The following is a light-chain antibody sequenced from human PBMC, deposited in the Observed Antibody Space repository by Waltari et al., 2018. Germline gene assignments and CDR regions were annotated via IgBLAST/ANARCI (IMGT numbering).Light chain of an antibody. CDR2: GAS. V-gene: IGKV3-15*01. J-gene: IGKJ1*01. CDR3: QQYNKWPPWA. CDR1: HRVSSN. Sequence: EIVMTQPPATLSVSPGERATLSCRASHRVSSNLAWYHQKPGQAPRHLIYGASTRATGIPARFSGSGSGTEFTLTISSLQSEDFALYYCQQYNKWPPWAFGQGTKVEIK.